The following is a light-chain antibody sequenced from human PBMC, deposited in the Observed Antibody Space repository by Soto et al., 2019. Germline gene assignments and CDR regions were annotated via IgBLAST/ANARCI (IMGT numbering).Light chain of an antibody. CDR3: SSYTSSSTLLYV. CDR1: SSDVGGYNY. CDR2: DVS. J-gene: IGLJ1*01. V-gene: IGLV2-14*01. Sequence: QSALTQPASVSGSPGQSITISCTGTSSDVGGYNYVSWYQQHPGKAPKLMIYDVSNRPSGVSNRFSGSKSVNTASLTISGLQAEDEADDYCSSYTSSSTLLYVFGTGTKLTVL.